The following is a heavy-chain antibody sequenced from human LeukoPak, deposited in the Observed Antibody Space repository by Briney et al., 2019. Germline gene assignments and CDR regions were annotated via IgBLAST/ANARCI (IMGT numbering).Heavy chain of an antibody. CDR1: GYTFTSYD. CDR2: IIPIFGTA. Sequence: ASVKVSCKASGYTFTSYDISWVRQAPGQGLEWMGGIIPIFGTANYAQKFQGRVTITADESTSTAYMELSSLRSEDTAVYFCARDARRRYCSTASCYRGWFDPWGQGTLVTVSS. D-gene: IGHD2-2*01. J-gene: IGHJ5*02. V-gene: IGHV1-69*13. CDR3: ARDARRRYCSTASCYRGWFDP.